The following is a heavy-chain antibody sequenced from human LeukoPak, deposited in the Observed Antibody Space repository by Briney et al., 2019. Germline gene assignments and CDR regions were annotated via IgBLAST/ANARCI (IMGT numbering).Heavy chain of an antibody. CDR3: AKPNSSSWYGNVDY. V-gene: IGHV3-43D*04. J-gene: IGHJ4*02. D-gene: IGHD6-13*01. Sequence: PGGSLRLSCAASGFTFDDYAMHWVRQAPGKGLEWVSLISWDGGSTYYADSVKGRFTISRDNSKNSLYLQMNSLRAEDTALYYCAKPNSSSWYGNVDYWGQGTLVTVSS. CDR2: ISWDGGST. CDR1: GFTFDDYA.